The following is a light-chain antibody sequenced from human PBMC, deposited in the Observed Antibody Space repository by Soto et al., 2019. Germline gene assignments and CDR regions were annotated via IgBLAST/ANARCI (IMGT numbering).Light chain of an antibody. CDR1: QDIRNF. CDR2: AAS. Sequence: DIQMTQSPTSLSASVGDRVTITCRASQDIRNFVAWYQQKPGKAPKLLIYAASTLHSGVPSRFSGSGSGTDLTLTINSLQPEDVATYSCQKYSSVPVFGPGTKVEIK. CDR3: QKYSSVPV. J-gene: IGKJ3*01. V-gene: IGKV1-27*01.